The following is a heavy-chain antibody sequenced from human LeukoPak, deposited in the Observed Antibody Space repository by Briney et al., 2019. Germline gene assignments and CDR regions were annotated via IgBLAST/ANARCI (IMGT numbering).Heavy chain of an antibody. J-gene: IGHJ4*02. Sequence: GGSLRLSCAASGFTFSTYAVGWVRQAPGKGLEWVSAISGSGGSTYYADSVKGRFTVPRDNSKNTLYLQMNSLRAEETAVYYCAKDPARPYDSSGYYSDYWGQGTLVTVSS. CDR2: ISGSGGST. V-gene: IGHV3-23*01. CDR3: AKDPARPYDSSGYYSDY. CDR1: GFTFSTYA. D-gene: IGHD3-22*01.